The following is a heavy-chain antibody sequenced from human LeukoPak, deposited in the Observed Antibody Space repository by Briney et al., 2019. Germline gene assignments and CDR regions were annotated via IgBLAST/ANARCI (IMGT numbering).Heavy chain of an antibody. V-gene: IGHV4-39*07. Sequence: SETLSLTCTVSGASITSSGYYWGWIRQPPGTGLEWIGTIYHSGSTYYNPSLKSRVTISVDTSKNQFSLKLSSVTAADTAVYYCARVRGGNYDFWSGPRNWFDPWGQGTLVTVSS. CDR1: GASITSSGYY. D-gene: IGHD3-3*01. J-gene: IGHJ5*02. CDR3: ARVRGGNYDFWSGPRNWFDP. CDR2: IYHSGST.